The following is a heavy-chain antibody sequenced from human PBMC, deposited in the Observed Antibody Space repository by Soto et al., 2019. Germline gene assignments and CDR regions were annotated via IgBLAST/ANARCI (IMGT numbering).Heavy chain of an antibody. CDR3: ARGSWTMVRGASFRAYYMDV. J-gene: IGHJ6*03. CDR1: GGSISSYY. D-gene: IGHD3-10*01. V-gene: IGHV4-59*01. CDR2: IYYSGST. Sequence: SETLSLTCTVSGGSISSYYWSWIRQPPGKGLEWIGYIYYSGSTNYNPSLKSRVTISVDTSKNQFSLKLSSVTAADTAVYYCARGSWTMVRGASFRAYYMDVWGKGTTVTVSS.